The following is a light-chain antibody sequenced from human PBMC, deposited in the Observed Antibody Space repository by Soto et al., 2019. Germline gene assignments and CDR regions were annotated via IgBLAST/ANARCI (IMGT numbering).Light chain of an antibody. CDR2: AAS. J-gene: IGKJ5*01. Sequence: IQLTQSPSSLSASVGDRVTITCRASQAISSYLAWCQQKPGKAPKLLIFAASTLQSGVPSRFSGSGFRTDFTLTISSLQPEDFATYYCQQLNGYPITFGQGTRLEIK. CDR3: QQLNGYPIT. CDR1: QAISSY. V-gene: IGKV1-9*01.